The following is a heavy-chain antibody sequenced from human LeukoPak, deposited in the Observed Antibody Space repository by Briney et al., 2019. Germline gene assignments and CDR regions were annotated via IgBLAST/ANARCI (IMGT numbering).Heavy chain of an antibody. V-gene: IGHV3-30-3*01. D-gene: IGHD4-17*01. CDR2: ISHDGSNK. CDR3: ARDEPTVTTGPPVGS. J-gene: IGHJ4*02. Sequence: PGGSLRLSCTASGFTFSSYVMHWVRQAPGKGLEWVAVISHDGSNKYYADSVKGRFTISRDNSKNTLYLQMNSLRAEDTAVYYCARDEPTVTTGPPVGSWGQGTLVTVSS. CDR1: GFTFSSYV.